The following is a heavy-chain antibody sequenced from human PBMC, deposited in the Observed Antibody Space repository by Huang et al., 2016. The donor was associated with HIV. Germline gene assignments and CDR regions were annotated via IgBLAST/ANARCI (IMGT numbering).Heavy chain of an antibody. D-gene: IGHD6-13*01. Sequence: QVQLQQWGAGLLKTSETLSLTCAVYGGSFSGYFWSWVRQPPGKGLEGVGEINHSGHVNDNPYLLSRVNMSIDTSKKQFSLLLSSLSAADTAVYYCARRYNSRYDYWGRGSPVTVPS. CDR3: ARRYNSRYDY. J-gene: IGHJ4*02. CDR2: INHSGHV. V-gene: IGHV4-34*02. CDR1: GGSFSGYF.